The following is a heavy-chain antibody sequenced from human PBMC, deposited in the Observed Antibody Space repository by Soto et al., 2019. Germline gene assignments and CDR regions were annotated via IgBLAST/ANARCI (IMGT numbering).Heavy chain of an antibody. V-gene: IGHV3-74*01. CDR1: GFTFSDYW. CDR3: ARGIRNYYGVDV. Sequence: EVQLVESGGGLVQPGGSLRLSCVASGFTFSDYWMRWVRQAPGKGLVWVSRIKFDGGFTSHADSVKGRFTISRDNARNTVHLQMNSLRAEDTGVYYCARGIRNYYGVDVWGQGTTVTVSS. CDR2: IKFDGGFT. J-gene: IGHJ6*02.